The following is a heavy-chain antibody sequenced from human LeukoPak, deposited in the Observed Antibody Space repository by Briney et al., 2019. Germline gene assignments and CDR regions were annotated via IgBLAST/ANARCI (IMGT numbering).Heavy chain of an antibody. V-gene: IGHV1-46*01. CDR1: GYTFTSNY. CDR3: VRASGSSAVPFDY. J-gene: IGHJ4*02. Sequence: GASVKVSCKASGYTFTSNYMHWVRQAPGQGLEWMGVIAPSSGTTSYAQKFQGRVTMTRDTSTSTLYMELSSLTSEDTAVYYCVRASGSSAVPFDYWGQGTLVTVSS. CDR2: IAPSSGTT. D-gene: IGHD3-10*01.